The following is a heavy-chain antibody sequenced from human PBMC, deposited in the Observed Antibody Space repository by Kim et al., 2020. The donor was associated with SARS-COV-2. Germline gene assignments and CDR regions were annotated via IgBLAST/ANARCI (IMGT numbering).Heavy chain of an antibody. CDR3: ARHLQGGSYPMDV. CDR2: IYYSGNT. V-gene: IGHV4-59*08. CDR1: GGSLTNYH. Sequence: ETLSLTCTVSGGSLTNYHWAWIRQSPEKGLEYIGWIYYSGNTYYNPSLTGRNTISLDTSRNQFSLTLRSVTAADTAVYYCARHLQGGSYPMDVWGKGTTVTVSS. D-gene: IGHD1-26*01. J-gene: IGHJ6*03.